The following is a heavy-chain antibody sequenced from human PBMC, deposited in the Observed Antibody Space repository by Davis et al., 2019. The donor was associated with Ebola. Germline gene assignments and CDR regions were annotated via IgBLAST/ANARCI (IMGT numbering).Heavy chain of an antibody. CDR2: ISSSSSYI. V-gene: IGHV3-21*01. J-gene: IGHJ4*02. CDR1: GFTFSSYS. Sequence: GESLKISCAASGFTFSSYSMNWVRQAPGKGLEWVSSISSSSSYIYYADSVKGRFTISRDNAKNSLYLQMNSLRAEDTAVYYCAREGGWTVLDYWGQGTLVTVSS. D-gene: IGHD6-19*01. CDR3: AREGGWTVLDY.